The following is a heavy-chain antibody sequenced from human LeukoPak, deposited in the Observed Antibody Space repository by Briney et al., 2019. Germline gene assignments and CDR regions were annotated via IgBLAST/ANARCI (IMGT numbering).Heavy chain of an antibody. CDR1: GFTFDNYA. Sequence: SGGSLRLPCAASGFTFDNYAMHWIRQAPGKGLEWVSGITWNSGSIAYADSVKGRFTISRDNAKNSLYLQMNSLRAEDVALYYCTRSTGWYNYFDYWGQGALVTVSS. CDR2: ITWNSGSI. D-gene: IGHD6-19*01. CDR3: TRSTGWYNYFDY. V-gene: IGHV3-9*03. J-gene: IGHJ4*02.